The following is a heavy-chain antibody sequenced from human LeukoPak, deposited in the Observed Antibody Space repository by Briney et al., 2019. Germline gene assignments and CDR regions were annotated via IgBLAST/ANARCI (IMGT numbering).Heavy chain of an antibody. V-gene: IGHV3-30*03. CDR1: GFTLSSYG. Sequence: GGSLRLSCAASGFTLSSYGMHWVRQAPGKGLEWVAVISYDGSNKYYADSVKGRFTISRDNSKNTLYLQMNSLRAEDTAVYYCTREADTYYDFWSGPQQGYAFDIWGQGTMVTVSS. CDR3: TREADTYYDFWSGPQQGYAFDI. D-gene: IGHD3-3*01. CDR2: ISYDGSNK. J-gene: IGHJ3*02.